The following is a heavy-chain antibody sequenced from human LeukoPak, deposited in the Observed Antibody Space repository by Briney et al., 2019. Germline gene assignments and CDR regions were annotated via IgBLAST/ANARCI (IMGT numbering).Heavy chain of an antibody. CDR1: GGSFSGYY. J-gene: IGHJ4*02. CDR2: IYYSGST. CDR3: ARDYDQEAGPMVRGVIITFDY. D-gene: IGHD3-10*01. V-gene: IGHV4-34*01. Sequence: SETLSLTCAVYGGSFSGYYWSWIRQPPGKGLEWIGSIYYSGSTYYNPSLKSRVTISVDTSKNQFSLKLSSVTAADTAVYYCARDYDQEAGPMVRGVIITFDYWGQGTLVTVSS.